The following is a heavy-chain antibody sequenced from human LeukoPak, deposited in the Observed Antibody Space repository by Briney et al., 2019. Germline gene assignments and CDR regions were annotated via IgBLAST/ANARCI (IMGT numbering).Heavy chain of an antibody. J-gene: IGHJ6*02. D-gene: IGHD3-3*01. Sequence: PGGSLRLSCAASGFTFSSYWMSWVRQAPGKGLEWVADIKQDGSEKYYVDSVKGRFTISRDNAKNSLYLQMNSLRAEDTAVYYCARDPAPGTWNYDFWSGYIGYYYGMDVWGQGTTVTVSS. CDR1: GFTFSSYW. V-gene: IGHV3-7*01. CDR2: IKQDGSEK. CDR3: ARDPAPGTWNYDFWSGYIGYYYGMDV.